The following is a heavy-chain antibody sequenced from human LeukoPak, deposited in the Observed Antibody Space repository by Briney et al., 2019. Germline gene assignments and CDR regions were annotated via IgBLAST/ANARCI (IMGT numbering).Heavy chain of an antibody. Sequence: GASVKVSCKASGGTFSSYAISWVRQAPGQGLEWMGGIIPIFGTANYAQKFQDRVTITADESTSTAYMELSSLRSEDTAVYYCAITLDTAMEHNWFDPWGQGTLVTVSS. CDR2: IIPIFGTA. CDR1: GGTFSSYA. J-gene: IGHJ5*02. V-gene: IGHV1-69*13. D-gene: IGHD5-18*01. CDR3: AITLDTAMEHNWFDP.